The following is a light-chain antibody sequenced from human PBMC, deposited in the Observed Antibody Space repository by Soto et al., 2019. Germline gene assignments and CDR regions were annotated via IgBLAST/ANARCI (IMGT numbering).Light chain of an antibody. CDR2: DVS. CDR3: CAYKDSSVL. CDR1: GSDY. V-gene: IGLV2-14*03. Sequence: QSALTQPASVSGSPGQSITISCTGTGSDYVSWYQQHPGKAPRLIIYDVSDRPSGVSNSFSGSKSGNTASLTIYGLQAEDEAHYYCCAYKDSSVLFGGGTKLTVL. J-gene: IGLJ2*01.